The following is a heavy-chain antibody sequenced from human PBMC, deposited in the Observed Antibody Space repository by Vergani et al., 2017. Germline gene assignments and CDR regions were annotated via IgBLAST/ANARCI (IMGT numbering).Heavy chain of an antibody. Sequence: QVTLRESGPALVKPTQTLTLTCTFPGFSLSTSGMCVSWIRQPPGKALEWLARIDWDDDKYYSTSLKTRLTISKDTSKNQVVLTMTNMDPVDTATYYCARTTLYSSSWYFDYWGQGTLVTVSS. J-gene: IGHJ4*02. CDR3: ARTTLYSSSWYFDY. CDR1: GFSLSTSGMC. D-gene: IGHD6-13*01. CDR2: IDWDDDK. V-gene: IGHV2-70*15.